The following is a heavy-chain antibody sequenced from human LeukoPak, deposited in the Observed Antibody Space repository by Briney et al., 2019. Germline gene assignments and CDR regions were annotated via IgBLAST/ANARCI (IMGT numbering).Heavy chain of an antibody. V-gene: IGHV4-30-4*08. D-gene: IGHD3-22*01. J-gene: IGHJ4*02. CDR3: VTYYFDSSGPKKNY. Sequence: TLSLTCTVSGGSISTGDYYWSWIRQLPGQGLEWIGYIYYTGSTYYNPSLKSRVTISVDTSKKQFSLKLSSVTAADTAVYYCVTYYFDSSGPKKNYWGQGTLVAVSS. CDR2: IYYTGST. CDR1: GGSISTGDYY.